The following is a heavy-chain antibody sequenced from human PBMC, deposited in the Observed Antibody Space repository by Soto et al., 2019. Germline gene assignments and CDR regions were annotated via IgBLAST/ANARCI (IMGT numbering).Heavy chain of an antibody. Sequence: SETLSLTCTVSGGSISSSSYYWGWIRQPPGKGLEWIGSIYYSGSTYYNPSLKSRVTISVDTSKNQFSLKLSSVTAADTAVYYWARAFWGPAGHITCFAPGGRGTLVTVPP. CDR1: GGSISSSSYY. V-gene: IGHV4-39*01. CDR2: IYYSGST. CDR3: ARAFWGPAGHITCFAP. J-gene: IGHJ5*02. D-gene: IGHD2-2*01.